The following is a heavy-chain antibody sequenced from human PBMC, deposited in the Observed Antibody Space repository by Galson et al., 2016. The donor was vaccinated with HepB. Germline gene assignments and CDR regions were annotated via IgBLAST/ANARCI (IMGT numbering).Heavy chain of an antibody. J-gene: IGHJ2*01. CDR2: IGALHDS. CDR3: ARIARGSSYTLGYFDL. D-gene: IGHD6-13*01. V-gene: IGHV3-13*04. Sequence: SLRLSCAASGFTFRSYDMSWVRQSTGKGLEWVAAIGALHDSFFPDSVQGRFSISRENVKNSLYLQLNRLRAGDTAVYYCARIARGSSYTLGYFDLWAVAPWSLSP. CDR1: GFTFRSYD.